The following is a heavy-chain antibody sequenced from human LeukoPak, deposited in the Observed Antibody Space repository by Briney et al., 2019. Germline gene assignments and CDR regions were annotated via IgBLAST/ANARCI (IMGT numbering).Heavy chain of an antibody. CDR1: GFTFSSYS. CDR2: ISSSSSYI. V-gene: IGHV3-21*01. CDR3: ARNYLGSVAGMMGNAFDI. J-gene: IGHJ3*02. D-gene: IGHD6-19*01. Sequence: GGSLRLSCAASGFTFSSYSMNWVRQAPGKGLEWVSSISSSSSYIYYADSVKGRFTISRDNAKNSLYLQMNSLRAEDTAVYCCARNYLGSVAGMMGNAFDIWGQGTMVTVSS.